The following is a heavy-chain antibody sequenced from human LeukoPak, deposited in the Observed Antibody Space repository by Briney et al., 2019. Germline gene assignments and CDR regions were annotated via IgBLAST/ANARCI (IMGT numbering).Heavy chain of an antibody. J-gene: IGHJ4*02. CDR2: IFYSGST. CDR1: GGSISTSNYY. D-gene: IGHD5-12*01. CDR3: ARHTWQWLPFDD. V-gene: IGHV4-39*07. Sequence: SETLSLTCTVSGGSISTSNYYWGWIRQPPGKGLEWIGNIFYSGSTYYSPSLKSRVTISLGTSRNQFSLKLNSVTAADTAVYYCARHTWQWLPFDDWGQGTQVTISS.